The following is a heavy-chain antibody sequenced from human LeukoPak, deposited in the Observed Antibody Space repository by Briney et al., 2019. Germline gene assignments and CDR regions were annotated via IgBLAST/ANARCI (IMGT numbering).Heavy chain of an antibody. CDR1: GFTFSAYG. CDR3: ARDDWYSFDY. D-gene: IGHD3-9*01. J-gene: IGHJ4*02. Sequence: GGSLRLSCAASGFTFSAYGMNWVRQAPGKGLEWISYISTSSTIICYADSVEGRFTISRDNAKNSLYLQMDSLRDEDTAVYYCARDDWYSFDYWGQGILVTVSS. CDR2: ISTSSTII. V-gene: IGHV3-48*02.